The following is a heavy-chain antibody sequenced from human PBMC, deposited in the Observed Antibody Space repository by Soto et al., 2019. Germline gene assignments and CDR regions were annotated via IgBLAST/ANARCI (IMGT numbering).Heavy chain of an antibody. J-gene: IGHJ5*02. V-gene: IGHV2-5*02. CDR3: AHRPPPNIRLLWFGELANWFDP. CDR1: GFSLSTSGVG. D-gene: IGHD3-10*01. CDR2: IYWDDDK. Sequence: SGPTLVKPTQTLTLTCTFSGFSLSTSGVGVGWIRQPPGKALEWLALIYWDDDKRYSPSLKSRLTITKDTSKNQVVLTMTNMDPVDTATYYCAHRPPPNIRLLWFGELANWFDPWGQGTLVTVSS.